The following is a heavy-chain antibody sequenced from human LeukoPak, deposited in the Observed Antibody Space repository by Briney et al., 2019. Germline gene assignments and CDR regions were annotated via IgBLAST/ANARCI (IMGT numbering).Heavy chain of an antibody. V-gene: IGHV3-7*01. CDR1: GLTFSTYW. J-gene: IGHJ4*02. CDR2: IKQEGSVK. CDR3: ARDIDYVDYPPDS. Sequence: GGSLRLSCTASGLTFSTYWMHWGRQAPGEGREWGAKIKQEGSVKVYADSVRGRFTVSRDNAQSSLYLQMSSLSADATAVYFCARDIDYVDYPPDSWGQGTLVTVSS. D-gene: IGHD4-17*01.